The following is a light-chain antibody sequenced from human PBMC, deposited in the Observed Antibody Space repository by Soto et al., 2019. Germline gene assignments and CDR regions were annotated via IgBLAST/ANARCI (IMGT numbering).Light chain of an antibody. CDR1: QSVISDY. CDR3: QQYGSSPRVS. CDR2: GAS. J-gene: IGKJ5*01. Sequence: EIVLRKSPCTLSLYPGDRATLSCRAFQSVISDYLACYQQKPGQAPRLLIYGASGRATGIPDRFIGSGSGTHFTLTISRLEPEDFALYYCQQYGSSPRVSVGQGTRLEIK. V-gene: IGKV3-20*01.